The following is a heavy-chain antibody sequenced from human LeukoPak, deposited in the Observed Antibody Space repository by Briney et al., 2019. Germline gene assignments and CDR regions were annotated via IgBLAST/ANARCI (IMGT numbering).Heavy chain of an antibody. Sequence: PSETLSLTCTVSGGSISSSSYYWGWIRQPPGKGLEWIGSIYYSGSTYYNPSLKSRVTISVDTSKNQFSLKLSSVTAADTAVYYCARAVFPYSSSPLTYYFDYWGQGTLVTVSS. CDR1: GGSISSSSYY. CDR3: ARAVFPYSSSPLTYYFDY. CDR2: IYYSGST. D-gene: IGHD6-6*01. V-gene: IGHV4-39*07. J-gene: IGHJ4*02.